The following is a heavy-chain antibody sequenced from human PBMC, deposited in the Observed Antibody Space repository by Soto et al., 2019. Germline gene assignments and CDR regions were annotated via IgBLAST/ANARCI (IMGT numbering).Heavy chain of an antibody. CDR3: AAYSHKGY. V-gene: IGHV3-66*01. J-gene: IGHJ4*02. Sequence: GGSLRLSCAASGFTVSNNYMSWVRQAPGKGLEWVSLIYSGGSTYYADSVKCRFTISRDSSKNTLYLQMNSLIAEDTAMYYCAAYSHKGYWGQGTLVTVSS. CDR1: GFTVSNNY. CDR2: IYSGGST. D-gene: IGHD3-16*01.